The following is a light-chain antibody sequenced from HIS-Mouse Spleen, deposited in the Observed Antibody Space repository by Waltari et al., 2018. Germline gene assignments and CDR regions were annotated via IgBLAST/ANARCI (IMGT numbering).Light chain of an antibody. Sequence: SYELTQPPSVSVSPGQTASITCSGDKLGDKYAYWYQQKPGQAPVLVIYKDSERPSGIPERFSGSSSGTTVTLTISGVQAEDEADYYCQSADSSGTYSVVFGGGTKLTVL. CDR1: KLGDKY. J-gene: IGLJ2*01. V-gene: IGLV3-25*03. CDR2: KDS. CDR3: QSADSSGTYSVV.